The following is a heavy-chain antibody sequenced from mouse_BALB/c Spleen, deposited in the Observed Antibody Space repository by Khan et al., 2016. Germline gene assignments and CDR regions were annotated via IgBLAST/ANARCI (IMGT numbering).Heavy chain of an antibody. CDR2: IYPGDGDT. V-gene: IGHV1-87*01. J-gene: IGHJ2*01. CDR1: GYTFTGYW. D-gene: IGHD2-14*01. Sequence: QMQLQQSGAELARPGASVKLSCKASGYTFTGYWMKWVKHRPGQGLEWIGAIYPGDGDTRYTQKFKGKATLTADKSSSTAYMQLSSLDSEDSAVYCCARGVPVDYWCQGTTLTVSS. CDR3: ARGVPVDY.